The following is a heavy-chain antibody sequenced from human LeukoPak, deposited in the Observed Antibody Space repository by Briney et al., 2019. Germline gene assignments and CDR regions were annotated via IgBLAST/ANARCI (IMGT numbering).Heavy chain of an antibody. V-gene: IGHV3-20*04. J-gene: IGHJ4*02. Sequence: GGSLRLSCAASGFTFDDYGMSWVRQAPGKGLEWVSGINWNGGSTGYADSVKGRFAISRDNAKNSLYLQMNSLRAEDTALYYCARGGELLWFGDRTRPDFDYWGQGTLVTVSS. D-gene: IGHD3-10*01. CDR2: INWNGGST. CDR3: ARGGELLWFGDRTRPDFDY. CDR1: GFTFDDYG.